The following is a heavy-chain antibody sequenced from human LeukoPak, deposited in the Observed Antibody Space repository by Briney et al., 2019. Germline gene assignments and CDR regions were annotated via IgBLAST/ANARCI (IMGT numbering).Heavy chain of an antibody. J-gene: IGHJ6*02. V-gene: IGHV3-74*01. Sequence: GGSLRLSCAASGFTFSRYWMHWVRQAPGKGLVWVSRINSDGSSINYADSVRGRFTISRDNARNTLYLQMNSLRAEDTAMYYCARDISYGMDVWGQGTTVTVSS. CDR2: INSDGSSI. CDR1: GFTFSRYW. D-gene: IGHD3-9*01. CDR3: ARDISYGMDV.